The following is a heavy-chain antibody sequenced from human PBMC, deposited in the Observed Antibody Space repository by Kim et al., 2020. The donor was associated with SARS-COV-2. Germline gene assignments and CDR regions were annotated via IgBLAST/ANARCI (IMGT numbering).Heavy chain of an antibody. CDR3: ARVGGYDYGDYVLDY. V-gene: IGHV3-21*01. J-gene: IGHJ4*02. D-gene: IGHD4-17*01. Sequence: SVKGRFTISRDNAKNSLYLQMNSLRAEDTAVYYCARVGGYDYGDYVLDYWGQGTLVTVSS.